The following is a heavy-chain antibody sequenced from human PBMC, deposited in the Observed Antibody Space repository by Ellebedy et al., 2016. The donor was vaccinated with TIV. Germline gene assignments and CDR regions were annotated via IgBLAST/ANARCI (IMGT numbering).Heavy chain of an antibody. CDR3: ARTHSDYYYYGMDV. Sequence: GESLKISXAASGFTVSSNYMSWVRQAPGKGLEWVSVIYSGGSTYYADSVKGRFTISKDNSKNTLYLQMNSLRAEDTAVYYCARTHSDYYYYGMDVWGQGTTVTVSS. D-gene: IGHD1-26*01. J-gene: IGHJ6*02. CDR1: GFTVSSNY. V-gene: IGHV3-53*01. CDR2: IYSGGST.